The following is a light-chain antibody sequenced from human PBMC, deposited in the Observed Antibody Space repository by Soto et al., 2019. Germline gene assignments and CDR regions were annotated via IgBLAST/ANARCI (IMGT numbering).Light chain of an antibody. CDR2: EVS. J-gene: IGLJ1*01. V-gene: IGLV2-14*01. Sequence: QSALTQPASVSGSPGQSITISCTGTSSDVGSYTYVSWYQQHPGKAPQLIIYEVSNRPSGVSNRFSGSKSGNTASLTISGLQVEDEADYYCSSYTSSSTPYAFGTGTKVTVL. CDR1: SSDVGSYTY. CDR3: SSYTSSSTPYA.